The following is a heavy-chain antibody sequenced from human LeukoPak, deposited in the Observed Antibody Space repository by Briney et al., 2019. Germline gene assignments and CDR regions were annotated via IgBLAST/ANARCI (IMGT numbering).Heavy chain of an antibody. V-gene: IGHV3-53*01. Sequence: GGSLRLSCAASGFTVSSNYMSWVRQAPGKGLEWVSVIYSGGSTYYADSVKGRFTFSRDNSKNTLYLQMNSLRAEDTAVYYCARGYPNYWYFDLWGRGTLVTVSS. D-gene: IGHD3-16*02. J-gene: IGHJ2*01. CDR3: ARGYPNYWYFDL. CDR1: GFTVSSNY. CDR2: IYSGGST.